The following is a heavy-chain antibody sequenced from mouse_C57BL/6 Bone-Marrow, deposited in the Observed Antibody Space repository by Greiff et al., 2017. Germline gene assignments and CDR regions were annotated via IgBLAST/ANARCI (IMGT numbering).Heavy chain of an antibody. CDR1: GFSLTSYG. D-gene: IGHD2-2*01. CDR2: IWSGGST. V-gene: IGHV2-4*01. J-gene: IGHJ4*01. CDR3: AKSTMVTTGYAMDY. Sequence: VQLQQSGPGLVQPSQSLSITCTVSGFSLTSYGVHWVRQPPGKGLEWLGVIWSGGSTDYNAAFISRLGISKDNSKSQVFFKMNSLQADDTAIYYCAKSTMVTTGYAMDYWGQGTSVTVSS.